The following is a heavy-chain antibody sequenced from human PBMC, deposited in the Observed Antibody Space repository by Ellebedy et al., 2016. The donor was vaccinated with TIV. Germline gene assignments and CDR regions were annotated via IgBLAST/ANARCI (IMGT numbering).Heavy chain of an antibody. J-gene: IGHJ3*02. CDR2: FDPEDGET. D-gene: IGHD3-22*01. V-gene: IGHV1-24*01. CDR3: ATPYYDSSDDAFDI. CDR1: GYTLTELS. Sequence: ASVKVSCXVSGYTLTELSMHWVRQAPGKGLEWMGGFDPEDGETIYAQKFQGRVTMTEDTSTDTAYMELSSLRSEDTAVYYCATPYYDSSDDAFDIWGQGTMVTVSS.